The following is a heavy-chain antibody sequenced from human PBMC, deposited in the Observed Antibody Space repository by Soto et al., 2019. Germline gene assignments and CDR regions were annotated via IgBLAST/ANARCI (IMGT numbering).Heavy chain of an antibody. Sequence: VGSLRLSCATSGFTFYSYAMTWVRQAPGKGLEWVSSINGRGDSTYYADSVKGRFSISRDNYKNTVYLQMNSLRAENTAVYFCARVWERTVTTRNYFYGIDVWGRGTTVTVSS. CDR2: INGRGDST. CDR3: ARVWERTVTTRNYFYGIDV. CDR1: GFTFYSYA. V-gene: IGHV3-23*01. D-gene: IGHD4-17*01. J-gene: IGHJ6*02.